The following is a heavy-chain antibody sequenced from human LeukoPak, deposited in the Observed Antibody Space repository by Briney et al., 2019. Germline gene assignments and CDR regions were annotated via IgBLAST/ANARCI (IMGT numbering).Heavy chain of an antibody. J-gene: IGHJ4*02. CDR3: ARLSQTYYDFWSGYYTDYFDY. V-gene: IGHV4-39*07. CDR2: IYYSGST. D-gene: IGHD3-3*01. CDR1: GGSISSSSYY. Sequence: SETLSLTCTVSGGSISSSSYYWGWIRQPPGKGLEWIGSIYYSGSTYYNPSLKSRVTISVDTSKNQFSLKLSSVTAADTAVYYCARLSQTYYDFWSGYYTDYFDYWGQGTLVTVSS.